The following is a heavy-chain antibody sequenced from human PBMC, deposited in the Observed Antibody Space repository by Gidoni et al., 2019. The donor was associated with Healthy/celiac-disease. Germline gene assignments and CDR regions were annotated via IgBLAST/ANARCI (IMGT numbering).Heavy chain of an antibody. J-gene: IGHJ4*02. CDR2: ISGSGGST. D-gene: IGHD7-27*01. V-gene: IGHV3-23*01. CDR3: AKDAGEINFDY. CDR1: GFTFSSFA. Sequence: EVQLLEYGGGLVQPGGSLRLSCAASGFTFSSFAMSWVRQAQGKGLAWVSAISGSGGSTYYADSVKGRFTISRDNSKNTLYLQMNSLRAEDTAVYYCAKDAGEINFDYWGQGTLVTVSS.